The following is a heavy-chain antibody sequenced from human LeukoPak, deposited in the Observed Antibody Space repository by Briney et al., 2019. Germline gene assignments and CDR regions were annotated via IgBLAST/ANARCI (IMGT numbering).Heavy chain of an antibody. V-gene: IGHV1-2*02. CDR2: INPNSGGT. J-gene: IGHJ4*02. Sequence: GASVKVSCKASGYTFTGYYMHWVRQAPGQGLEWMGWINPNSGGTNYAQKFQGRVTMTRDTSISTAYIELSRLRSDDTAVYYCARVKGYCSSTSCYASSFFDYWGQGTLVTVSS. CDR3: ARVKGYCSSTSCYASSFFDY. D-gene: IGHD2-2*01. CDR1: GYTFTGYY.